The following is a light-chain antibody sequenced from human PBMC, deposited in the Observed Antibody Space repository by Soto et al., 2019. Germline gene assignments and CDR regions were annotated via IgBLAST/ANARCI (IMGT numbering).Light chain of an antibody. Sequence: QSALTQPRSVSGSPGQSVTISCTGTSSDIGGYNYVSWYQQHPYKAPKVIIYDVTERPSAVPDRFSGSKSGNTASLSISGLQADDEADYSCGSYAGGYTYWVFGGGTKLTVL. CDR3: GSYAGGYTYWV. CDR1: SSDIGGYNY. J-gene: IGLJ3*02. CDR2: DVT. V-gene: IGLV2-11*01.